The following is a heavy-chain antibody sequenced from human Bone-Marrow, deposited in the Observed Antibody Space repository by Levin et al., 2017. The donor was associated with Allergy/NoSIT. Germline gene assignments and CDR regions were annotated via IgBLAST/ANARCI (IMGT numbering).Heavy chain of an antibody. Sequence: GESLKISCAASGFIFSSYAIHWVRQAPGKGLEWVAFISHDGSEKYYADSVKGRFAISRDNSKNLVFLQMSSLRTEDTAVYYCAREASVSGSYFYSAHWGQGILVTVSS. V-gene: IGHV3-30*09. D-gene: IGHD3-22*01. J-gene: IGHJ4*02. CDR2: ISHDGSEK. CDR3: AREASVSGSYFYSAH. CDR1: GFIFSSYA.